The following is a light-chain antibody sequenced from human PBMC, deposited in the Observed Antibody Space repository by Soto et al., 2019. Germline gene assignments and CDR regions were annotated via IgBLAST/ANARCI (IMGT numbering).Light chain of an antibody. V-gene: IGLV1-44*01. J-gene: IGLJ1*01. CDR3: AAWDGSLRSYV. Sequence: QSVLAQPPSVSGTPGQRVTISCSGGNSDIGPNAVNWYQQLPGTAPKLLLHSDNQRPSGVPDRFSGSKSGTSASLAISGLQSDDEAEYFCAAWDGSLRSYVFGTGTKVTVL. CDR2: SDN. CDR1: NSDIGPNA.